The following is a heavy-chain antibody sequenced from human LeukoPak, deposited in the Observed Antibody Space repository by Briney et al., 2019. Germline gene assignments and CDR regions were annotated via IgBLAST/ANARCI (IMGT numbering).Heavy chain of an antibody. V-gene: IGHV4-59*12. Sequence: SETLSLTCTVSGGSISSYYWSWIRQPPGKGLEWIGYIYYSGSTYYNPSLKSPITISIDTSKNQFSLKLSSVTAADTAVYYCARSKGYYFDYWGQGTLVTVSS. CDR3: ARSKGYYFDY. CDR1: GGSISSYY. J-gene: IGHJ4*02. CDR2: IYYSGST.